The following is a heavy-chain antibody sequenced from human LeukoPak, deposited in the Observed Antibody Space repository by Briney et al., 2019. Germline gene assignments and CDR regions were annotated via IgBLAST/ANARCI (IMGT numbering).Heavy chain of an antibody. CDR3: AKDRQPYSRSCPDY. Sequence: GGSLRLSCAASGFTFSTYGMHWVRQAPGKGLEWVAFIRYDGTNKYYADSVKGRFTISRDNSKNTLYLQMNSLRAEDTAVYYCAKDRQPYSRSCPDYWGQGTLVTVSS. CDR1: GFTFSTYG. CDR2: IRYDGTNK. D-gene: IGHD6-13*01. V-gene: IGHV3-30*02. J-gene: IGHJ4*02.